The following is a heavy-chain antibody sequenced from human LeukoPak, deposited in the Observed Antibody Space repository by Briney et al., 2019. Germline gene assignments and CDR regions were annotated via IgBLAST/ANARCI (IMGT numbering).Heavy chain of an antibody. D-gene: IGHD3-3*01. Sequence: PSETLSLTCTVSGGSISSGSYYWSWIRQPPGKGLEWIGYIYYSGSTNYNPSLKSRVTISVDTSKNQFSLKLSSVTAADTAVYYCAGGVWSGYYEGGNWFDPWGQGTLVTVSS. CDR2: IYYSGST. J-gene: IGHJ5*02. V-gene: IGHV4-61*01. CDR3: AGGVWSGYYEGGNWFDP. CDR1: GGSISSGSYY.